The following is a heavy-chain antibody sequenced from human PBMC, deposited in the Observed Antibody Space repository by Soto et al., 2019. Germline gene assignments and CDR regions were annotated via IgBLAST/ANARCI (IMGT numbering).Heavy chain of an antibody. CDR1: GYTFTSYA. J-gene: IGHJ4*02. CDR2: INAGNGNT. D-gene: IGHD3-22*01. CDR3: ARGERYYYDSSGYFGFDY. V-gene: IGHV1-3*01. Sequence: ASVKVSCKASGYTFTSYAMHWVRQAPGQRLEWMGWINAGNGNTKYSQKFQGRVTITGDTSASTAYMEVSSLRSEDTAVYYCARGERYYYDSSGYFGFDYWGQGTLVTVSS.